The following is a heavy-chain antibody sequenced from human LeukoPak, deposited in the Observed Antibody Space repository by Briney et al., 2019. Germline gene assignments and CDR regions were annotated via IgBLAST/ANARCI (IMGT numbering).Heavy chain of an antibody. D-gene: IGHD1-26*01. CDR1: GGSISSYY. V-gene: IGHV4-59*12. J-gene: IGHJ3*02. Sequence: SETLSLTCTVSGGSISSYYWSWIRQPPGKGLEWIGYIYYSGSTNYNPSLKSRVTMSVDTSKNQFSLKLSSVTAADTAVYYCARDSIVGAGWDAFDIWGQGTMVTVSS. CDR2: IYYSGST. CDR3: ARDSIVGAGWDAFDI.